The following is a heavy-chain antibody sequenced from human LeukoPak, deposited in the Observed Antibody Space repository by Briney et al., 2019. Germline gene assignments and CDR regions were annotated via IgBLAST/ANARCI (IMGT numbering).Heavy chain of an antibody. CDR2: FDPEDGET. CDR3: ARVAYYDFWSGYRAFDY. D-gene: IGHD3-3*01. V-gene: IGHV1-24*01. J-gene: IGHJ4*02. CDR1: GYTLTELS. Sequence: ASVKVSCKVSGYTLTELSMHWVRQAPGKGLEWMGGFDPEDGETIYAQKFQGRVTMTEDTSTDTAYMELSSLRSDDTAVYYCARVAYYDFWSGYRAFDYWGQGTLVTVSS.